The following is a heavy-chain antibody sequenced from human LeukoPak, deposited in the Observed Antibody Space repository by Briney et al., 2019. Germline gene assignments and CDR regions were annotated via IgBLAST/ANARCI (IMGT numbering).Heavy chain of an antibody. J-gene: IGHJ3*02. CDR2: IYSGGST. Sequence: PGGSLRLSCAASGFTVSSNYMSWVRQAPGKGLEWVSVIYSGGSTYYADSVKGRVTISRDNSKNTLYLQMNSLRAEDTAVYYCARDSSSWYKPDAFDIWGQGTMVTVSS. CDR1: GFTVSSNY. D-gene: IGHD6-13*01. V-gene: IGHV3-66*01. CDR3: ARDSSSWYKPDAFDI.